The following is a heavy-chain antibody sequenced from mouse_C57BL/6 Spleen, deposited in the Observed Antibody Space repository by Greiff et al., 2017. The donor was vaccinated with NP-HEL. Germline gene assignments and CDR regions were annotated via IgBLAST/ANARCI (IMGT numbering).Heavy chain of an antibody. CDR1: GYAFTNYL. D-gene: IGHD1-1*01. V-gene: IGHV1-54*01. J-gene: IGHJ2*01. CDR2: INPGSGGT. Sequence: QVQLQQSGAELVRPGTSVKVSCKASGYAFTNYLIEWVKQRPGQGLEWIGVINPGSGGTNYNEKFKGKATLTADKSSSTAYMQLSSLTSEDSAVYFCARSEDYYGSSPHGYWGQGTTLTVSS. CDR3: ARSEDYYGSSPHGY.